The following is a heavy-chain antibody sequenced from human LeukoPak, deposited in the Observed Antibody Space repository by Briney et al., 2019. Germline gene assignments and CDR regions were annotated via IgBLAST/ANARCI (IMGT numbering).Heavy chain of an antibody. V-gene: IGHV1-2*02. CDR2: INPNSGVT. Sequence: GASVKVSCKASGYTFTGYYMHWVRQAPGQGLECMGWINPNSGVTNYAQKFQGRVTMTRDTSISTAYMELTRLTSDDTAVYYCARDHTGPGPLYYFDYWGQGTLVTVSS. CDR3: ARDHTGPGPLYYFDY. CDR1: GYTFTGYY. J-gene: IGHJ4*02. D-gene: IGHD1-14*01.